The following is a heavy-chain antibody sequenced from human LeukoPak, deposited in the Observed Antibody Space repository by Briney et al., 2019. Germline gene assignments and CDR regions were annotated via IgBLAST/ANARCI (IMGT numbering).Heavy chain of an antibody. J-gene: IGHJ4*02. CDR3: ARRTDWGNIDY. D-gene: IGHD3/OR15-3a*01. V-gene: IGHV4-30-4*01. Sequence: PSETLSLTCTVSGGSISSGDYYWSWIRQPPGKGLEWIGYIYYSGSTYYNPSLKSRVTISVDTSKNQFSLKLSSVTAADTAVYYCARRTDWGNIDYWGQGTLVTVSS. CDR1: GGSISSGDYY. CDR2: IYYSGST.